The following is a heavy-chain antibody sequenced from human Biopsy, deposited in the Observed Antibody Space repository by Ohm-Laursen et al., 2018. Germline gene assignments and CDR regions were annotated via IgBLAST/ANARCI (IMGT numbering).Heavy chain of an antibody. CDR3: TRDTTYYAGTTYYDALDV. Sequence: LSCAASGFTFSTYWMTWVRQAPGKGLEWVANIKRDGSQSNHADSVKGRFTISRDNAKNSLYLQMNSLRAEDTAAYYCTRDTTYYAGTTYYDALDVWGQGTTVTVSS. CDR1: GFTFSTYW. CDR2: IKRDGSQS. V-gene: IGHV3-7*01. J-gene: IGHJ3*01. D-gene: IGHD2/OR15-2a*01.